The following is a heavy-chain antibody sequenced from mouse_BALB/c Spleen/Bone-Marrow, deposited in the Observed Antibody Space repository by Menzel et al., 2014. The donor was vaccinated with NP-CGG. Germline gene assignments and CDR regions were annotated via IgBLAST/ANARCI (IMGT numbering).Heavy chain of an antibody. V-gene: IGHV2-9*02. Sequence: QVQLQQSGPGLVAPSQSLSITCTVSGFSLTSYGVHWVRQPPGKGLEWLGVIWAGGSTNYNSALKSRLSISKDNSKSQVFLKMNSLQTDDTAMYYCAREGGYYYGSRVAWFAYWGQGTLVTVSA. D-gene: IGHD1-1*01. CDR2: IWAGGST. CDR3: AREGGYYYGSRVAWFAY. J-gene: IGHJ3*01. CDR1: GFSLTSYG.